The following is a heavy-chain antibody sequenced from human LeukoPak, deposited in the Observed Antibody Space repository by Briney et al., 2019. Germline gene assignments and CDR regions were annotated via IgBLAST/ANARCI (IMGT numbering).Heavy chain of an antibody. D-gene: IGHD6-13*01. J-gene: IGHJ4*02. CDR1: GFTFSSYG. V-gene: IGHV3-30*03. Sequence: GGSLRLSCAASGFTFSSYGMHWVRQAPGKGLEWVAVISYDGSNKYYADSVKGRFTISRDNSKNTLYLQMNSLRAEDTAVYYCAGIAAAEGWGQGTLVTVSS. CDR2: ISYDGSNK. CDR3: AGIAAAEG.